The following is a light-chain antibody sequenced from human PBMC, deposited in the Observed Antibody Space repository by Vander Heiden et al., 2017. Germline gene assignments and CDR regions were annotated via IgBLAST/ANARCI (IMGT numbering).Light chain of an antibody. CDR2: AAS. CDR1: QGISSY. Sequence: DIQLTQSPSFLSASVGDRVTITCRASQGISSYLAWYQQKPGKAPKLLIYAASTLQSGVPSRLSGSGSGTEFTLTIRNLQPEAFATYYCQQLYTYPRTFGQGTRVEIK. V-gene: IGKV1-9*01. CDR3: QQLYTYPRT. J-gene: IGKJ1*01.